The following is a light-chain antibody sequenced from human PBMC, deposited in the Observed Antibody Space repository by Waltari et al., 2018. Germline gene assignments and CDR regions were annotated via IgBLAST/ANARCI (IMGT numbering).Light chain of an antibody. Sequence: QLVVTQSPSASAPLGVSVKLTCTPSSGHSSNVIAWLQQRPEKGPRYLMKVNSDGSHSKGDEIPDRVSGSSSGAERYLTISSLQSYDEADYYCQTGGHGTWVFGGGTKLTVL. CDR3: QTGGHGTWV. J-gene: IGLJ3*02. CDR1: SGHSSNV. CDR2: VNSDGSH. V-gene: IGLV4-69*01.